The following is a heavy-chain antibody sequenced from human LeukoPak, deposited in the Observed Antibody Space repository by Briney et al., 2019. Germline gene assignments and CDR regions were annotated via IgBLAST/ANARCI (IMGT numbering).Heavy chain of an antibody. J-gene: IGHJ6*02. D-gene: IGHD3-16*02. CDR1: GGTFSSYA. Sequence: AASVKVSCKASGGTFSSYAISWVRQAPGQGLEWMGWISAYNGNTNYAQKLQGRVTMTTDTSTSTAYMELRSLRSDDTAVYYCASFSIYYYYGMDVWGQGTTVTVSS. CDR2: ISAYNGNT. V-gene: IGHV1-18*01. CDR3: ASFSIYYYYGMDV.